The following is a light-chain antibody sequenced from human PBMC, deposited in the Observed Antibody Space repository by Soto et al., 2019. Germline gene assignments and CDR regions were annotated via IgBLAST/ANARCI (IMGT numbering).Light chain of an antibody. CDR2: AAS. Sequence: DIQMTQSPSSLSASVGDRVTITCRASQSISSYLNWYQQKPGKAPKLLVYAASSFQSGVPSRFSGSGSGTDFTLTISSLQPEDFATYYCQQSYSTPFTVGGGTKVEIK. V-gene: IGKV1-39*01. CDR1: QSISSY. J-gene: IGKJ4*01. CDR3: QQSYSTPFT.